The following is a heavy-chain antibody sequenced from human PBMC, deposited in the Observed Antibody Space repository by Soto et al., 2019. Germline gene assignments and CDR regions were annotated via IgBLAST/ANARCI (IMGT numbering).Heavy chain of an antibody. D-gene: IGHD1-26*01. J-gene: IGHJ4*02. V-gene: IGHV3-30*01. Sequence: QVHLVESGGGVVQPGRSLRLSCAASGFTFGSYAMHWVRQAPGGALEWVAVISYDGFNRYYAESVKGRFTFSRDNSKNTLYLQMDNLKPDDAAVYFCAGVEDEGGSFFDWGQGTLVTVSS. CDR3: AGVEDEGGSFFD. CDR2: ISYDGFNR. CDR1: GFTFGSYA.